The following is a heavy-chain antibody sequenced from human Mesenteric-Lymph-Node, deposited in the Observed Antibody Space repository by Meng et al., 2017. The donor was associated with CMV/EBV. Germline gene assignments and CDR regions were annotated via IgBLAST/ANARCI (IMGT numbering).Heavy chain of an antibody. V-gene: IGHV1-2*02. CDR2: INGNSGGT. D-gene: IGHD4-11*01. Sequence: ASVKVSCKASGYTFNAYYMHWVRQAPGQGLEWMGWINGNSGGTNYAQIFQGRVTMTRDTSISTAYMELSRLRSDDTAIYYCARSNDYKEFSYGMDVWGPGTTVTVSS. CDR3: ARSNDYKEFSYGMDV. CDR1: GYTFNAYY. J-gene: IGHJ6*02.